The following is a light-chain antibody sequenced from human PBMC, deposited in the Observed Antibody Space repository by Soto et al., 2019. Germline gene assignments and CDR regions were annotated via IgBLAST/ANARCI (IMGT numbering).Light chain of an antibody. CDR1: QSVSSSY. CDR3: QQRGDWPRT. V-gene: IGKV3D-20*02. Sequence: EIVLTQSPGTLSLSPGERATLSCRASQSVSSSYLAWYQQKPGQAPRLLIYDASNRATGIPARFSGSGSGTDFTLTISSLEPEDFAVYYCQQRGDWPRTFGQGTKVDIK. J-gene: IGKJ1*01. CDR2: DAS.